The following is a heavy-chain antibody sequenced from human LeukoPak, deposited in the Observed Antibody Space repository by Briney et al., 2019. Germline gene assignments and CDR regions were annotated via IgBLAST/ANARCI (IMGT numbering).Heavy chain of an antibody. CDR3: ASFRWYERVPDAFDI. J-gene: IGHJ3*02. Sequence: PSETLSLTCAVSGGSISSTNWWSWVRQPPGKGLEWIGEIYHSGSTNYNPSLKSRVTISVDKSKNQFSLKLSSVTAADTAVYYCASFRWYERVPDAFDIWGQGTMVTVSS. D-gene: IGHD2-15*01. CDR1: GGSISSTNW. CDR2: IYHSGST. V-gene: IGHV4-4*02.